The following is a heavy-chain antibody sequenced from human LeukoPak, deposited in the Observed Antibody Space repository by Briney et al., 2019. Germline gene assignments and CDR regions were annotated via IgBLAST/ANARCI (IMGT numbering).Heavy chain of an antibody. V-gene: IGHV4-30-2*01. D-gene: IGHD5-24*01. CDR2: IYHSGST. CDR3: ARGKRWGIAGT. Sequence: KTSETLSLTCAVSGGSISSGGYSWSWIRQPPGKGLEWIGYIYHSGSTYYNPSLKSRVTISADRSKNQFSLKLSSVTAADTAVYYCARGKRWGIAGTWGQGTLVTVSS. CDR1: GGSISSGGYS. J-gene: IGHJ4*02.